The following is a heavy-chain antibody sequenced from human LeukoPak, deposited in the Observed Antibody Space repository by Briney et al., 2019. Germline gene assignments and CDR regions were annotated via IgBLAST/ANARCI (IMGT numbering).Heavy chain of an antibody. D-gene: IGHD3-16*01. CDR1: GYTCTTHA. CDR3: ASKPRGESRPFDY. J-gene: IGHJ4*02. V-gene: IGHV1-3*04. CDR2: INTANGDT. Sequence: ASVRVSCKTSGYTCTTHAVHWVRQAPGQSLEWMGWINTANGDTGYSQKFQGRVTITSDTSASTGYMEMSSLRSEDTAVYYCASKPRGESRPFDYWGQGALVTVSS.